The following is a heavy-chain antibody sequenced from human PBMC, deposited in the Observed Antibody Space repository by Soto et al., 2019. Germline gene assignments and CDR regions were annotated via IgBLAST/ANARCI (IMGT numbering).Heavy chain of an antibody. CDR1: GGSFSGYY. J-gene: IGHJ5*02. V-gene: IGHV4-34*01. D-gene: IGHD2-2*01. Sequence: KPSETLSLTCAVYGGSFSGYYWSWIRQPPGKGLEWIGEINHSGSTNYNPSLKSRVTISVDTSKNQFSLKLSSVTAADTAVYYCARVRARYCSSTSCYGPGDWFDPWGQGTLVTVS. CDR3: ARVRARYCSSTSCYGPGDWFDP. CDR2: INHSGST.